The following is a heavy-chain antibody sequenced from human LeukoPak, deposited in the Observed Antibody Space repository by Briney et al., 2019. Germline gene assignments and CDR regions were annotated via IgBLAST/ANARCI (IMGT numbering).Heavy chain of an antibody. CDR1: GFTFSSYA. V-gene: IGHV3-30-3*01. CDR2: ISYDGSNK. Sequence: PGRSLRLSCAASGFTFSSYAMHWVRQAPGKGLEWVAVISYDGSNKYYADSVKGRFTISRDNAKNSLYLQMNSLRAEDTAVYYCARHTYGSGSYWGQGTLVTVSS. CDR3: ARHTYGSGSY. J-gene: IGHJ4*02. D-gene: IGHD3-10*01.